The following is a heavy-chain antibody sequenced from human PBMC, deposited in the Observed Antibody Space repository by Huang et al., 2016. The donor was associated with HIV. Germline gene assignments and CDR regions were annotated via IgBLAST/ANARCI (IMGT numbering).Heavy chain of an antibody. Sequence: QVRLEQWGPRLLKPSDTLSLKCAVYGDSFSGYFWTWIRQSQVKGLEVIGEGNQRGSTTYNPSLRSRLSMSLDSSKKQFYLNLTSVTAADTAMYFCARPKMTETFSDSTWSYFDFWGRGTPVTVSS. D-gene: IGHD3-10*01. CDR2: GNQRGST. CDR3: ARPKMTETFSDSTWSYFDF. J-gene: IGHJ4*02. CDR1: GDSFSGYF. V-gene: IGHV4-34*01.